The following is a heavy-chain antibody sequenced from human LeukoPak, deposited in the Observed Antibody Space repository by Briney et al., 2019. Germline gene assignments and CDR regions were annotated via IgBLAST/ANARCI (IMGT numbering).Heavy chain of an antibody. J-gene: IGHJ3*02. V-gene: IGHV4-59*01. CDR3: ARFIAAAGNDAFDI. CDR1: GGSISSYY. CDR2: IYYSGST. D-gene: IGHD6-13*01. Sequence: SETLSLTCTVSGGSISSYYWSWIRQPPGKGLEWIGCIYYSGSTNYNPSLKSRVTISVDTSKNQFSLKLSSVTAADTAVYYCARFIAAAGNDAFDIWGQGTMVTVSS.